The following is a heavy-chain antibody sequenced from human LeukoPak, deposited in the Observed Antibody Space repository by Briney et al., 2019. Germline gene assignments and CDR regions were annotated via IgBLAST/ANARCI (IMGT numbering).Heavy chain of an antibody. CDR1: GFTFSSYG. Sequence: GGSLRLSCAASGFTFSSYGMHWVRQAPGKGLEWVAFIRYDGSNKYYADSVKGRFTISRDNSKNTLYLQMNSLRAEDTAVYYCANPWGGYQLLGAGDAFDIWGQGTMVTVSS. CDR3: ANPWGGYQLLGAGDAFDI. CDR2: IRYDGSNK. J-gene: IGHJ3*02. D-gene: IGHD2-2*01. V-gene: IGHV3-30*02.